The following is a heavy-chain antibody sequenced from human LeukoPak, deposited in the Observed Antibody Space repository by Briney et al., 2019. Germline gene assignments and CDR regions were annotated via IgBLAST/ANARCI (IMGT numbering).Heavy chain of an antibody. CDR2: ISAYNGNT. Sequence: ASVKVSCKASGYTFTSYGISWVRQAPGQGLEWMGWISAYNGNTNYAQKLQCRVTMTTDTSTSTAYMELRSLRSDDTDVYYCAFQAGYSSGFYYYYGMDVWGQGTTVTVSS. V-gene: IGHV1-18*01. J-gene: IGHJ6*02. CDR1: GYTFTSYG. CDR3: AFQAGYSSGFYYYYGMDV. D-gene: IGHD6-19*01.